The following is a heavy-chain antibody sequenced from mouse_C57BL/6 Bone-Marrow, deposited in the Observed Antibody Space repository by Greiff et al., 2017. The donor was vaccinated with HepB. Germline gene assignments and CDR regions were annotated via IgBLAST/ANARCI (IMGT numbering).Heavy chain of an antibody. CDR2: IYPGDGDT. J-gene: IGHJ1*03. D-gene: IGHD1-1*01. Sequence: VQLQQSGPELVKPGASVKISCKASGYAFSSSWMNWVKQRPGKGLEWIGRIYPGDGDTNYNWKFKGKATLTADKSSSTAYMQLGSLTSEDSAVYFCALITTVVATDFDVWGTGTTVTVSS. CDR3: ALITTVVATDFDV. CDR1: GYAFSSSW. V-gene: IGHV1-82*01.